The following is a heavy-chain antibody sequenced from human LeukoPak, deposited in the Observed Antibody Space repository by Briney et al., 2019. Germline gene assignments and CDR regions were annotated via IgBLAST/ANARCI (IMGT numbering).Heavy chain of an antibody. CDR3: AREVGWFDS. V-gene: IGHV3-23*01. Sequence: PGGSLRLSRAASGFTFSSYALSWVRQAPGKGLKWVSVISGNSGSTYYADSVKGRFTISRENSKNTLYLQMNSLRAEDTAIYYCAREVGWFDSWGQGTLVTVSS. CDR2: ISGNSGST. CDR1: GFTFSSYA. D-gene: IGHD1-26*01. J-gene: IGHJ5*01.